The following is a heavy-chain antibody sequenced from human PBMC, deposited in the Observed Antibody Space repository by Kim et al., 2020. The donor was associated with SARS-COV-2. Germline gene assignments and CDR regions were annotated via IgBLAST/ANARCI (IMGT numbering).Heavy chain of an antibody. CDR3: ATTASKYCSSTSCPLFG. D-gene: IGHD2-2*01. CDR1: GGSFSGYY. Sequence: SETLSLTCAVYGGSFSGYYWSWIRQPPGKGLEWIGEINHSGSTNYNPSLKSRVTISVDTSKNQFSLKLSSVTAADTAVYYCATTASKYCSSTSCPLFGWGQGTLVTVSS. J-gene: IGHJ4*02. V-gene: IGHV4-34*01. CDR2: INHSGST.